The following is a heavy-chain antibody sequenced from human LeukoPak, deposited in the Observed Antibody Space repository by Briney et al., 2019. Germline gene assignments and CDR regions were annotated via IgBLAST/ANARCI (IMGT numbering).Heavy chain of an antibody. Sequence: GGSLRLSCAASGFTFSSYGMSWVRQAPGKGLEWVSYISSSGGTIYYADSVKGRFTISRDNAKNSLYLQMNSLRAEDTAVYYCAELGITMIGGVWGKGTTVTISS. CDR3: AELGITMIGGV. CDR1: GFTFSSYG. CDR2: ISSSGGTI. J-gene: IGHJ6*04. D-gene: IGHD3-10*02. V-gene: IGHV3-48*04.